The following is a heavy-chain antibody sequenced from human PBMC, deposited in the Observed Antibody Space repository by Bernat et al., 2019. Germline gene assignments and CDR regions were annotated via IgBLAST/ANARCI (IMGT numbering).Heavy chain of an antibody. CDR2: IKSKTDGGTT. J-gene: IGHJ4*02. V-gene: IGHV3-15*01. D-gene: IGHD3-22*01. Sequence: EVQLLESGGGLVQPGGSLRLSCAASGFTFSNAWMSWVRQAPGKGLEWVGRIKSKTDGGTTDYAAPVKGRFTISRDDSKNTLYLQMNSLKTEDTAVYYCTTGRRYYDSSGYYRGFDYWGQGTLVTVSS. CDR1: GFTFSNAW. CDR3: TTGRRYYDSSGYYRGFDY.